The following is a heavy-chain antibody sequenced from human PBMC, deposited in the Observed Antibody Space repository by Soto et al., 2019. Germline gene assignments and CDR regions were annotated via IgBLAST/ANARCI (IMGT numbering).Heavy chain of an antibody. D-gene: IGHD3-3*01. CDR1: GFSFSSYA. CDR3: AREIERLLGC. J-gene: IGHJ4*02. Sequence: QVQLVESGGGVVQPGRSLRLSCAASGFSFSSYAMHWVRQAPGKGLEWVAVVSYDGRSKYYTDSVKGRFTISRDNPKHTLYLQMNSLRAEDTAVYYCAREIERLLGCWGQGTLGTVSS. CDR2: VSYDGRSK. V-gene: IGHV3-30*04.